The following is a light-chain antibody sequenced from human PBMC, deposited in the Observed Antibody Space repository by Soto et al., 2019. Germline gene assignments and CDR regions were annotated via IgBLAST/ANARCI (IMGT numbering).Light chain of an antibody. CDR2: DNN. CDR3: QSYDSSMSGYV. J-gene: IGLJ1*01. V-gene: IGLV1-40*01. CDR1: SSTIGAGYD. Sequence: QSVLPQPSSVSEAPRQRVTSSCTGTSSTIGAGYDVHWYQQLPGTAPKLFMYDNNNRPSWVPARFSGSKSGTSAALAITALQAEDEADYYCQSYDSSMSGYVFGTWTNVTVL.